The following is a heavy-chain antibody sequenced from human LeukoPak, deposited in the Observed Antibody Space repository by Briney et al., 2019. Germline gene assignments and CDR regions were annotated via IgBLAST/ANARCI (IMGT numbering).Heavy chain of an antibody. V-gene: IGHV3-23*01. J-gene: IGHJ4*02. Sequence: PGGSLRLSCAASGFTFSNYAMSWVRQAPGKGLQWVSVISAGGVSLFSGSGSATYYADSVEGRFTISRDNSKNTLYLQMNSLRADDTAVYYCAKMSGVVWFGELRLPFDYWGQGTLVTVFS. CDR3: AKMSGVVWFGELRLPFDY. CDR1: GFTFSNYA. D-gene: IGHD3-10*01. CDR2: ISAGGVSLFSGSGSAT.